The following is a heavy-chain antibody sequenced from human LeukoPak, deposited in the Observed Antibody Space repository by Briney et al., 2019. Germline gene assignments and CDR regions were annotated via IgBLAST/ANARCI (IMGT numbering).Heavy chain of an antibody. V-gene: IGHV3-30*19. Sequence: GGSLRLSCAASGFTFNYHGMHWVRQAPGKGLEWVAVISYDGSNKYYADSVKGRFTISRDNSKNTLYLQMNSLRAEDTAVYYCARDRSRAAMVTKRYYGMDVWGQGTTVTVSS. D-gene: IGHD5-18*01. CDR1: GFTFNYHG. CDR2: ISYDGSNK. CDR3: ARDRSRAAMVTKRYYGMDV. J-gene: IGHJ6*02.